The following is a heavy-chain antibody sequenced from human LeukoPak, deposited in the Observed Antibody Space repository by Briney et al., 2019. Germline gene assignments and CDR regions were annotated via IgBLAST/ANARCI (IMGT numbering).Heavy chain of an antibody. V-gene: IGHV4-39*07. CDR2: IYYSGST. J-gene: IGHJ3*02. Sequence: PSETLSLTCTVSGGSISSSSYYWGWIRQPRGKGLEWIGSIYYSGSTYYNPSLKSRVTISVDTSKNQFSLKLSSVTAADTAVYYCARDSLTGDPRAFDIWGQGTMVTVSS. CDR3: ARDSLTGDPRAFDI. D-gene: IGHD7-27*01. CDR1: GGSISSSSYY.